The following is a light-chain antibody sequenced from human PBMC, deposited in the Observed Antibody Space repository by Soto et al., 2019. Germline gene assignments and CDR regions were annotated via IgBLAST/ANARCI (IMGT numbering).Light chain of an antibody. J-gene: IGLJ3*02. CDR2: RNN. CDR1: SSNLGSNF. V-gene: IGLV1-47*01. Sequence: QAVVTQPPSASGTPGQRVTISCSGSSSNLGSNFVYWYQQLPGAAPKLLISRNNERPSGVPDRFSGSKSGTSASLAISGLRSEDEADYHCAAWDDSLSGVVFGGGTKVTVL. CDR3: AAWDDSLSGVV.